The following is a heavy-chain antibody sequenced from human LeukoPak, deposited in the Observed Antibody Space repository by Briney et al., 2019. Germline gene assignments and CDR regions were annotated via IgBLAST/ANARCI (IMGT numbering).Heavy chain of an antibody. CDR3: ARDANYYDILTGYYNWFDP. V-gene: IGHV3-48*01. Sequence: GGSLRLSCVGSGFTFSNYLMNWVRQAPGKGLEWVSFISSTGGTIYYADAVKGRFTVSRDNAKNSLLLQMNSLRAEDTAVYYCARDANYYDILTGYYNWFDPWGQGTLVTVSS. J-gene: IGHJ5*02. D-gene: IGHD3-9*01. CDR1: GFTFSNYL. CDR2: ISSTGGTI.